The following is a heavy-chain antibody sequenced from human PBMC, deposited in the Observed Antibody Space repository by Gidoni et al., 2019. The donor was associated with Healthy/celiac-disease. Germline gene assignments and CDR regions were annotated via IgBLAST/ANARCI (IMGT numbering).Heavy chain of an antibody. CDR1: GCTFSSYG. CDR3: AKGRPLELPDY. J-gene: IGHJ4*02. V-gene: IGHV3-30*18. Sequence: QVQLVESGGGVVQPGRSLRLSCAASGCTFSSYGMHWVRQAPGKGLAWVAVISNDGSNKYYADSVKGRFTISRDNSKNTLYLQMNSVGAEDTAVYYCAKGRPLELPDYWGQGTLVTVSS. CDR2: ISNDGSNK. D-gene: IGHD1-7*01.